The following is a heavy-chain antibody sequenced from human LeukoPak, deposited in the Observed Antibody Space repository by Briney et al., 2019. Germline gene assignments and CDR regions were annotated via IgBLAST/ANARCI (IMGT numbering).Heavy chain of an antibody. CDR1: GYSISSGYY. Sequence: SETLSLTCTVSGYSISSGYYWGWIRQPPGKGLEWIGSGSTYYNPSLKSRVTISVDKSKNQFSLKLSSVTAADTAVYYCASRGSLDCWGQGTLVTVSS. D-gene: IGHD3-10*01. CDR2: SGST. CDR3: ASRGSLDC. V-gene: IGHV4-38-2*02. J-gene: IGHJ4*02.